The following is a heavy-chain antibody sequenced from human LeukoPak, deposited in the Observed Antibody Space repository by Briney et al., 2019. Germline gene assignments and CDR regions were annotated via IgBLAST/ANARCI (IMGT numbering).Heavy chain of an antibody. Sequence: ASVKVSCKASGYTFTGYYMHWVRQPPGQGLEWMGWINPNSGGTNYAQKFQGWVTMTRDTSISTAYMELSRLRSDDTAVYYCARIDDSSGYSYWGQGTLVTVSS. D-gene: IGHD3-22*01. CDR1: GYTFTGYY. J-gene: IGHJ4*02. CDR2: INPNSGGT. V-gene: IGHV1-2*04. CDR3: ARIDDSSGYSY.